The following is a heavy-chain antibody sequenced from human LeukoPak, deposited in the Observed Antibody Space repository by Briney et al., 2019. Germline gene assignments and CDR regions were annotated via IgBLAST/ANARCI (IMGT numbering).Heavy chain of an antibody. D-gene: IGHD2-2*01. CDR1: GFTFSSYS. J-gene: IGHJ4*02. CDR3: AKDPGYQVVYCFDY. V-gene: IGHV3-23*01. CDR2: ISGSGGST. Sequence: GGSLRLSCAASGFTFSSYSMSWVRQAPGKGLEWVSGISGSGGSTDYADSVKGRFTISRDNSKNILYLQMNSLRVEDTAVYYCAKDPGYQVVYCFDYWGQGTLVTVSS.